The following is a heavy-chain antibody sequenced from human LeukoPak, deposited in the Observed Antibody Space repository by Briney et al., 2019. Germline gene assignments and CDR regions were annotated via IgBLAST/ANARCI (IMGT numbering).Heavy chain of an antibody. CDR1: GGSFSGYY. Sequence: SETLSLTCAVYGGSFSGYYWSWVRQPPGKGLEWIGEINHSGSTNYNPSLKSRVTISVDTSKNQFSLKLSSVTAADTAVYYCARGPGLYYYYYGMDVWGQGTTVTVSS. CDR2: INHSGST. CDR3: ARGPGLYYYYYGMDV. J-gene: IGHJ6*02. V-gene: IGHV4-34*01.